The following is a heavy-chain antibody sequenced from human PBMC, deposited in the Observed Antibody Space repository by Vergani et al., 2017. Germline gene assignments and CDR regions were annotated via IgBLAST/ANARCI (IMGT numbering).Heavy chain of an antibody. CDR1: GGSVSSGGYY. CDR2: IYYTGST. V-gene: IGHV4-31*03. Sequence: QVQLQESGPGLLKPSQTLSLTCTVSGGSVSSGGYYWSWIRQHPGKGLEWIGSIYYTGSTYYNSSLKSRVTISVDTSKKQFSLKLSSVTAADTAVYYCARGQWLVQHWFDPWGQGTLVTVSS. CDR3: ARGQWLVQHWFDP. J-gene: IGHJ5*02. D-gene: IGHD6-19*01.